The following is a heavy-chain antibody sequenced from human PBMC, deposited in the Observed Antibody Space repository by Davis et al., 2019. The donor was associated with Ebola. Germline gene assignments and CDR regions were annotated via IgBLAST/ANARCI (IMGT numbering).Heavy chain of an antibody. D-gene: IGHD5-24*01. CDR3: ARDRAGDGYNYYYYYGMDV. CDR2: ISYDGSNK. J-gene: IGHJ6*02. CDR1: GFTFSSYA. Sequence: PGGSLRLSCAASGFTFSSYAMNWVRQAPGKGLEWVAVISYDGSNKYYADSVKGRFTISRDNSKNTLYLQMNSLRAEDTAVYYCARDRAGDGYNYYYYYGMDVWGQGTTVTVSS. V-gene: IGHV3-30-3*01.